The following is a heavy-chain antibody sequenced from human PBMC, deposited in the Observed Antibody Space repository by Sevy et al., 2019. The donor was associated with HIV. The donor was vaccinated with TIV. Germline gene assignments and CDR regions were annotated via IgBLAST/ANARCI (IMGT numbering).Heavy chain of an antibody. Sequence: SETLSLTWTVSGGSISGGNYFWSWIRQSPGKGLEWIGYIHYSVTTNYNPSLKSRVTISVDTSKNQFSLKLRSVTAADTAVYYCARDSGNYPYYFDYWGQGTLVTVSS. D-gene: IGHD1-26*01. CDR1: GGSISGGNYF. J-gene: IGHJ4*01. CDR2: IHYSVTT. CDR3: ARDSGNYPYYFDY. V-gene: IGHV4-61*01.